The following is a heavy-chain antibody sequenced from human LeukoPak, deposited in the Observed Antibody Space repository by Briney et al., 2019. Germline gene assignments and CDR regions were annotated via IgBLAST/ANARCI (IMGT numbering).Heavy chain of an antibody. J-gene: IGHJ4*02. CDR3: AREHRGSYGIDY. CDR2: IIPILGIA. CDR1: GGTFSSYA. Sequence: ASVKVSCKASGGTFSSYAISWVRQAPGQGLEWMGRIIPILGIANYAQKFQGRVTITADKSTSTAYMELSSLRSEDTAVYYCAREHRGSYGIDYWGQGTLVTVS. D-gene: IGHD1-26*01. V-gene: IGHV1-69*04.